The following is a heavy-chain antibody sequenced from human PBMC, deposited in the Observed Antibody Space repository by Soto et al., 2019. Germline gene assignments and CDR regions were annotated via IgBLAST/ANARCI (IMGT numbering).Heavy chain of an antibody. CDR3: AKDYDDYIWGSYRQYYFDY. J-gene: IGHJ4*02. CDR1: GFTFSSYA. CDR2: ISGSGGST. V-gene: IGHV3-23*01. Sequence: GGSLRVSCAASGFTFSSYAMSWVRQAPGKGLEWVSAISGSGGSTYYADSVKGRSTISRDNSKNTLYLQMNSLRAEDTAVYYCAKDYDDYIWGSYRQYYFDYWGQGTLVTVSS. D-gene: IGHD3-16*02.